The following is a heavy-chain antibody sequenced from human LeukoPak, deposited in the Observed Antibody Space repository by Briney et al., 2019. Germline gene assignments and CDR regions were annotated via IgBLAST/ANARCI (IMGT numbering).Heavy chain of an antibody. V-gene: IGHV3-23*01. CDR2: ISGSGGST. J-gene: IGHJ4*02. CDR3: ANTASPGYCSSTSCYVDY. CDR1: GFTFSSYA. Sequence: GGSLRLPCAACGFTFSSYAMSWVRQAPGKGLEWVSAISGSGGSTYYADSVKGRFTISRDNSKNTLYLQMNSLRAEDTAVYYCANTASPGYCSSTSCYVDYWRQGTLVTVSS. D-gene: IGHD2-2*03.